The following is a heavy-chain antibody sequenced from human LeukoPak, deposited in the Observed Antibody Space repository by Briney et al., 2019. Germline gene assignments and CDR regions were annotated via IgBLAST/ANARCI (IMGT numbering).Heavy chain of an antibody. V-gene: IGHV3-23*01. CDR1: GFTFSSSE. D-gene: IGHD4-23*01. Sequence: PGGSLRLSCAASGFTFSSSEMNWVRQAPGKGLEWVSAISGSGGSTYYADSVKGRFTISRDNSKNTLYLQMNSLRAEDTAVYYCAKSPAVDAAFDIWGQGTMVTVSS. J-gene: IGHJ3*02. CDR3: AKSPAVDAAFDI. CDR2: ISGSGGST.